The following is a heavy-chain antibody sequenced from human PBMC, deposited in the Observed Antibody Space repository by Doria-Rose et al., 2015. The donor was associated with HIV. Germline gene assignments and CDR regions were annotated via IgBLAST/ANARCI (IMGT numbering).Heavy chain of an antibody. CDR1: GVSLSSPGMG. Sequence: QITLKEPGPVLVKPTETLTLTCTVSGVSLSSPGMGVSWIRQPPGKALEWLANIFSADERSYKTSLKSRLTISRGTSKSQVVLTMTDMDPVDTATYYCARIKSSRWYHKYYFDFWGQGTLVIVSA. V-gene: IGHV2-26*01. CDR2: IFSADER. J-gene: IGHJ4*02. D-gene: IGHD6-13*01. CDR3: ARIKSSRWYHKYYFDF.